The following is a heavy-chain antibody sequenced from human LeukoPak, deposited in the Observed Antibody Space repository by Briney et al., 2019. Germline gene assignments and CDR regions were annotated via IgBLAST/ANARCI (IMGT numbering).Heavy chain of an antibody. D-gene: IGHD7-27*01. CDR1: GFTFSDYH. CDR3: GRGHWGLDY. Sequence: GGSLRLSCAVSGFTFSDYHMTWIRQAPGKGLEWVSYISNSGSSISYADSVKGRFTTSRDNAKSSLYLQMNSLRAEDTAVYYCGRGHWGLDYWGQGALVTVSS. J-gene: IGHJ4*02. V-gene: IGHV3-11*04. CDR2: ISNSGSSI.